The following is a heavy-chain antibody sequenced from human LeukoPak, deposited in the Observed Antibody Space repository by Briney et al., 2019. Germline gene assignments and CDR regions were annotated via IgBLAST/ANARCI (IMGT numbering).Heavy chain of an antibody. V-gene: IGHV3-11*04. CDR3: ARDSLPGMSVDPVY. CDR1: GFTFSDYY. Sequence: PGGSLRLSCAASGFTFSDYYMSWIRQAPGKGLEWVSYISSSGSTIYYADSVKGRFTISRDNAKNSLYLQMNSLRAEDTAVYYCARDSLPGMSVDPVYWGQGTLVTVSS. CDR2: ISSSGSTI. D-gene: IGHD5-12*01. J-gene: IGHJ4*02.